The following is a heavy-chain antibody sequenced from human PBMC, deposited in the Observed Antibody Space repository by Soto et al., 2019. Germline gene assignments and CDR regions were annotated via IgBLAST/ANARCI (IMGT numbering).Heavy chain of an antibody. D-gene: IGHD6-19*01. J-gene: IGHJ4*02. Sequence: QVQLQESGPGRVKPSETLSLSCTVSGGSITDYYWNWIRQPPGKGLEWIGYIYYNGRPDYNPSLKGRVTVSIDRSKNHFSLILNSVTAADTAMYFCARGGKTSGWYWGFDYWGQGTLVTVSS. V-gene: IGHV4-59*01. CDR1: GGSITDYY. CDR3: ARGGKTSGWYWGFDY. CDR2: IYYNGRP.